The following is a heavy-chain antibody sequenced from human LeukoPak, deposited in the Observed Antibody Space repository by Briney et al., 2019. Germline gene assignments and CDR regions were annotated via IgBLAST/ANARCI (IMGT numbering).Heavy chain of an antibody. D-gene: IGHD3-22*01. CDR1: GFTFSSYE. CDR2: VSSSGSTI. Sequence: GGSLRLSCAASGFTFSSYEMNWVRQAPGKGLEWVSYVSSSGSTIYYADSVKGRFTISRDNAKNSLYLQMNSLRAEGTAVYYCASMGYVYDSSGYSTLGADYWGQGTLVTVSS. J-gene: IGHJ4*02. CDR3: ASMGYVYDSSGYSTLGADY. V-gene: IGHV3-48*03.